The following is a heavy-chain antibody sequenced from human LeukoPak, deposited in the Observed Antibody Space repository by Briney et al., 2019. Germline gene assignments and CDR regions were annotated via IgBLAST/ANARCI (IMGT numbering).Heavy chain of an antibody. CDR1: GYTFTGYY. V-gene: IGHV1-2*02. D-gene: IGHD1-7*01. CDR2: INPNSGGT. CDR3: ARDPAAARMTGTTGGCGYFDQ. J-gene: IGHJ4*02. Sequence: ASVKVSCKASGYTFTGYYIHWVRQAPGEGLEWMGWINPNSGGTNYAQKFQGRVTMTRDTSISTSYMELSRLISDDTAVYYCARDPAAARMTGTTGGCGYFDQWGQGTLVTVSS.